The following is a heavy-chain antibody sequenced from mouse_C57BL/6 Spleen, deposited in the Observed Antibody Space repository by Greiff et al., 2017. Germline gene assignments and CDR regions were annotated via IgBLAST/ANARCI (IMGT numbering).Heavy chain of an antibody. J-gene: IGHJ3*01. CDR3: TTFYYSNYGFAD. D-gene: IGHD2-5*01. Sequence: VQLQQSGAELVRPGASVKLSCTASGFNIQDYYMHWVKQRPEQGLEWIGRIDPEDGDTEYAPKFQGKATMTADTSSNTAYLQLSSLTSEDTAVYYCTTFYYSNYGFADWGQGTLVTVSA. V-gene: IGHV14-1*01. CDR1: GFNIQDYY. CDR2: IDPEDGDT.